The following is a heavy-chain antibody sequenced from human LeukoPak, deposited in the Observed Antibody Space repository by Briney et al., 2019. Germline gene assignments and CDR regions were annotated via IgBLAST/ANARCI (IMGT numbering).Heavy chain of an antibody. J-gene: IGHJ4*02. V-gene: IGHV1-2*02. CDR3: AKAAGSSKPIFGF. CDR2: INPNSGGT. Sequence: ASVKVPCRASGYTFTGYYMHWVRQAPGQGLGWMGWINPNSGGTNYAQKFQGRVTMTRDTSISTAYMELSRLRSDDTAVYYCAKAAGSSKPIFGFRGQGTLVTGS. CDR1: GYTFTGYY. D-gene: IGHD1-26*01.